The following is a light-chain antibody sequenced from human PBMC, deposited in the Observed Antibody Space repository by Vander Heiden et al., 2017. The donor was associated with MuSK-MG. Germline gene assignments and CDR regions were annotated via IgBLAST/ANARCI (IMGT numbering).Light chain of an antibody. CDR3: NSRDTSGDHWV. J-gene: IGLJ3*02. Sequence: SSVLTQDPAVSVALGQTVRITCQGDSLRSYYASWYQQKPGQAPVFVIYGKNNRPSGIPDRFSGSSSGDTVSLIITGAQAEDEADYYCNSRDTSGDHWVFGGGTKLTVL. CDR1: SLRSYY. V-gene: IGLV3-19*01. CDR2: GKN.